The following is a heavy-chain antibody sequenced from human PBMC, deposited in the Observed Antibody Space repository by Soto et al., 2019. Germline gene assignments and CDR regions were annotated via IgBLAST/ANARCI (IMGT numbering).Heavy chain of an antibody. CDR3: ARGSMSRDPYYFDY. Sequence: TSENLALTCAVSCGSLSSRVFSWNWVRQPPVEALKWIGDIYQSGSTYYTPSLKRRVIISQDRSTNQFSLNLSSVTAADTAVYYCARGSMSRDPYYFDYWGRGTLVTVSS. V-gene: IGHV4-30-2*01. D-gene: IGHD2-8*01. J-gene: IGHJ4*02. CDR1: CGSLSSRVFS. CDR2: IYQSGST.